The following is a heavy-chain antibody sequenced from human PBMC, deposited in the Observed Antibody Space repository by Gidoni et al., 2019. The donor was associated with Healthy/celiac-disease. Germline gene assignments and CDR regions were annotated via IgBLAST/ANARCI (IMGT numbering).Heavy chain of an antibody. D-gene: IGHD1-26*01. CDR3: ARDNGELLLDY. V-gene: IGHV3-13*01. CDR1: GFTFSSYD. Sequence: EVQLVESGGGLVQPGGSLRPSCAASGFTFSSYDMHWVRQATGKGLEWVSAIGTAGDTYYPGSVKGRFTISRENAKNSLYLQMNSLRAGDTAVYYCARDNGELLLDYWGQGTLVTVSS. CDR2: IGTAGDT. J-gene: IGHJ4*02.